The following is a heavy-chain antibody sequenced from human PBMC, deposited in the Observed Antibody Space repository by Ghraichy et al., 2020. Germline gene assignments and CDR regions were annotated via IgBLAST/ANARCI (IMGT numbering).Heavy chain of an antibody. Sequence: SVKVSCKASGGTLSRYAISWVRQAPGQGLEWMGGIIPIFGTANYAQKFQGRVTITADESTSTAYMELSSLRSEDTAVYYCARDRSGYGEGWGYWGQGTLLTVSS. V-gene: IGHV1-69*13. CDR2: IIPIFGTA. J-gene: IGHJ4*02. D-gene: IGHD5-12*01. CDR1: GGTLSRYA. CDR3: ARDRSGYGEGWGY.